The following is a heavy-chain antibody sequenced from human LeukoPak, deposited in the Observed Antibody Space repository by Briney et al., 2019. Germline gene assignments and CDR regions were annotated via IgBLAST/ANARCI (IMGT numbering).Heavy chain of an antibody. Sequence: ASVKASCKASGYTFTSYDINWVRQATGQGLEWMGWMNPNSGNTGYAQKFQGRVTMTRNTSISTAYKELSSLRSEDTAVYYCARAHYYYYYMDVWGKGTTVTVSS. CDR2: MNPNSGNT. V-gene: IGHV1-8*01. J-gene: IGHJ6*03. CDR3: ARAHYYYYYMDV. CDR1: GYTFTSYD.